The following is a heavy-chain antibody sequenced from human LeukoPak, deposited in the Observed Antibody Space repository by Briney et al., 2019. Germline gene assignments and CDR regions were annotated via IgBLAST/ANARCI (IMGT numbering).Heavy chain of an antibody. V-gene: IGHV4-59*08. CDR2: INYSGST. CDR1: GGVTIYY. J-gene: IGHJ4*02. Sequence: SETLSLTCTVSGGVTIYYWSWIRQPPGKGLEWIGYINYSGSTSYNPSLKSRVTISVDTSRDQFSLKLTSVTAADTAVYYCARLNGGRWGQGILVTVSS. D-gene: IGHD7-27*01. CDR3: ARLNGGR.